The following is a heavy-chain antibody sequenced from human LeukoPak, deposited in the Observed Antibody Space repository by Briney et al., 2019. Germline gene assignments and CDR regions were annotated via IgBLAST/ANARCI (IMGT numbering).Heavy chain of an antibody. CDR3: ARVYPFLYYFDY. CDR1: GFTISSYS. V-gene: IGHV3-21*01. J-gene: IGHJ4*02. CDR2: ISSSSSYI. Sequence: PGGSLRLSCAASGFTISSYSMNWVRQAPGKGLEWVSSISSSSSYIYYADSVKGRFTISRDNAKNSLYLQMNSLRAEDTAVYYCARVYPFLYYFDYWGQGTLVTVSS. D-gene: IGHD2-2*01.